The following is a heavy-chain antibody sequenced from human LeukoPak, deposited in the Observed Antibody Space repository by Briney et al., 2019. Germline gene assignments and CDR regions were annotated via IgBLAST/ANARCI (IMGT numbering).Heavy chain of an antibody. CDR2: IYYSGST. CDR1: GGSISSYY. J-gene: IGHJ4*02. V-gene: IGHV4-59*01. CDR3: ARLQNSSGWSYLGY. D-gene: IGHD6-19*01. Sequence: PSETLSLTCTVSGGSISSYYWSWIRQPPGKGLEWIGYIYYSGSTNYNPSLKSRVTISVDTSKNQFSLKLSSVTAADTAVYYCARLQNSSGWSYLGYRGQGTLVTVSS.